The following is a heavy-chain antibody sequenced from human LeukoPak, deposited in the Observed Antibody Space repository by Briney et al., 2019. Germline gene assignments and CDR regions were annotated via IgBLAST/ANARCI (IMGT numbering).Heavy chain of an antibody. D-gene: IGHD1-26*01. CDR3: ASVPPKEP. V-gene: IGHV3-21*01. CDR2: ISSSSSYI. CDR1: GFIFSDYA. Sequence: KPGGSLRLSCTASGFIFSDYAMHWVRQAPGKGLEWVSSISSSSSYIYYADSVKGRFTISRDNAKNSLYLQMNSLRAEDTAVYYCASVPPKEPGGQGTLVTVSS. J-gene: IGHJ4*02.